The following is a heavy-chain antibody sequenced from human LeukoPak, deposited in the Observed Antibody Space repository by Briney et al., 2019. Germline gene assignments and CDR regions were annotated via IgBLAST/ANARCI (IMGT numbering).Heavy chain of an antibody. V-gene: IGHV3-7*03. CDR2: IKQGGSEK. D-gene: IGHD3-16*01. J-gene: IGHJ6*02. CDR1: GFTFSSYW. CDR3: ARGGGLDV. Sequence: PGGSLRLSCAASGFTFSSYWMSWVRQAPGKGLEWEANIKQGGSEKYYVDSVKGRFTISRDNAKNSLYLQMSNLRAEDTAVYFCARGGGLDVWGQGATVTVSS.